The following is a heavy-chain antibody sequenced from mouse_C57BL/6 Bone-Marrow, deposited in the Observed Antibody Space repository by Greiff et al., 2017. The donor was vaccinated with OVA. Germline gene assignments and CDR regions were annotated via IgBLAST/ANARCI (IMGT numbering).Heavy chain of an antibody. CDR1: GFSLSTFGMG. V-gene: IGHV8-8*01. CDR3: ARRVGSAWFAY. Sequence: QVNLKLSGPGILQPSQTLSLTCSFSGFSLSTFGMGVGWLRQPSGKGLVWLAHIWWDDDKYYNPALKSRLTISKDTSKNQVFLKIANVGAADSATDVWARRVGSAWFAYWGQGTLVTVSA. J-gene: IGHJ3*01. CDR2: IWWDDDK.